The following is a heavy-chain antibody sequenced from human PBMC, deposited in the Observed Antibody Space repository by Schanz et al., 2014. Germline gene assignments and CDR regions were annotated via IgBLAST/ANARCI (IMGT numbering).Heavy chain of an antibody. V-gene: IGHV1-2*06. CDR3: ARGLVRYFAY. CDR2: INPNSGAT. J-gene: IGHJ4*02. Sequence: QVQLVQSGAEVKKPGASVKVSCQASGYTFTGYYMHWVRQAPGQGLEWMGQINPNSGATIYAQNFQGRVTMTRDTSISTAYMELSRLRSDDTAVYYRARGLVRYFAYWGQGTLVTVSS. D-gene: IGHD2-8*02. CDR1: GYTFTGYY.